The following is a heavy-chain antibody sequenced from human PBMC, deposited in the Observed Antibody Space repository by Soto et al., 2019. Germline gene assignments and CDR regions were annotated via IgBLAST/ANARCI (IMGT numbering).Heavy chain of an antibody. Sequence: LSLTCTVSGGSFSPNYWTWIRQAPGKGLEWLSYVSTSSSYTNYADSVKGRFTISRDNAMNSLYLQMNSLRAEDTAVYYCARLRLTGYFDYWGQGTLVTVSS. CDR1: GGSFSPNY. V-gene: IGHV3-11*03. CDR2: VSTSSSYT. CDR3: ARLRLTGYFDY. J-gene: IGHJ4*02.